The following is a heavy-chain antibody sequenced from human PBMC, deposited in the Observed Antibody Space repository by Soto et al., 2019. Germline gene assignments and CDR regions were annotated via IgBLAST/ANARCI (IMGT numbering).Heavy chain of an antibody. CDR1: GFTFSSSW. V-gene: IGHV3-74*01. J-gene: IGHJ5*02. CDR3: ARDLRKVVVSP. D-gene: IGHD3-16*01. Sequence: EVHLVESGGGLVQPGGSLRLSCAASGFTFSSSWMHWVRQAPGEGLVWVSRISSDGSITAYADSVKGRFTISRDNAKNTLYLQMNSLRAEDTAVYYCARDLRKVVVSPWGQGTLVTVSS. CDR2: ISSDGSIT.